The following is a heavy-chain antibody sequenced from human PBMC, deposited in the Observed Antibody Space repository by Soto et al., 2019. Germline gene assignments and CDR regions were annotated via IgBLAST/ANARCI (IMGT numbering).Heavy chain of an antibody. CDR2: INHSGST. CDR3: ARGSGYYDFWSGYRRSYYMDV. J-gene: IGHJ6*03. V-gene: IGHV4-34*01. CDR1: GGTFSGYY. Sequence: SETLSLTCTVDGGTFSGYYWSWIRQPPGKGLEWIGEINHSGSTNYNPSLKSRVTISVATSKNQFSLKLSAVTAADTAVYYCARGSGYYDFWSGYRRSYYMDVWGKGTTVTVSS. D-gene: IGHD3-3*01.